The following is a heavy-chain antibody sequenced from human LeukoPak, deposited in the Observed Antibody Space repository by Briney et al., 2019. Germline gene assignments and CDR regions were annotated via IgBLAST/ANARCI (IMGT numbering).Heavy chain of an antibody. V-gene: IGHV3-11*05. D-gene: IGHD3-3*01. CDR1: GFTFSDYY. Sequence: GGSLRLSCAASGFTFSDYYMSWIRQAPGKGLEWVSYISSSSSYTNYADSVKGRFTISRDNAKNSLYLQMNSLRAEDTAVYYCAKDRPRRYDFWSGYLLDYWGQGTLVTVSS. CDR3: AKDRPRRYDFWSGYLLDY. J-gene: IGHJ4*02. CDR2: ISSSSSYT.